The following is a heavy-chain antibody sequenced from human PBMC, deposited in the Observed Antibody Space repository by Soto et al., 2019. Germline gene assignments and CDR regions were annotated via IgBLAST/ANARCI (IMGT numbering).Heavy chain of an antibody. Sequence: ASVKVSCKTSGYTFTSYGISWGRQATGQGLEWMGWISAYNGNTNYAQKLQGRVTMTTDTSTSTAYMELRSLRSDDTAVYYCARSPLGATEYYYYGMDVWGQGTTVTVSS. CDR2: ISAYNGNT. D-gene: IGHD1-26*01. V-gene: IGHV1-18*01. CDR1: GYTFTSYG. J-gene: IGHJ6*02. CDR3: ARSPLGATEYYYYGMDV.